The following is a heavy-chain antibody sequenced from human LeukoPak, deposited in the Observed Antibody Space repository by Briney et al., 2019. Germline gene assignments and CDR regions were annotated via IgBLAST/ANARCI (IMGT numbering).Heavy chain of an antibody. V-gene: IGHV4-59*12. J-gene: IGHJ4*02. Sequence: SETLSLTCTASGGSISSYYWSWIRQPPGKGLEWIGYIYYSGSTNYNPSLKSRVTISVDTSKNQFSLKLSSVTAADTAVYYCARGYCSGGSRYSRDWGQGTLVTVSS. CDR3: ARGYCSGGSRYSRD. CDR1: GGSISSYY. D-gene: IGHD2-15*01. CDR2: IYYSGST.